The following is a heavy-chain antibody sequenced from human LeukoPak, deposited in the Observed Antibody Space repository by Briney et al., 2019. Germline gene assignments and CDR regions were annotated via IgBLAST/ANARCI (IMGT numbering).Heavy chain of an antibody. CDR1: GFTFSSYW. CDR2: IKQDGSEQ. V-gene: IGHV3-7*01. J-gene: IGHJ4*02. D-gene: IGHD5-18*01. Sequence: GGSLRLSCAASGFTFSSYWMSWVRQAPGKRLEWVANIKQDGSEQYYVDSVKGRFTISRDNAKNSLYLQMNSLRAEDTAVYYCAREKRAMVIDYWGQGTLVTVSS. CDR3: AREKRAMVIDY.